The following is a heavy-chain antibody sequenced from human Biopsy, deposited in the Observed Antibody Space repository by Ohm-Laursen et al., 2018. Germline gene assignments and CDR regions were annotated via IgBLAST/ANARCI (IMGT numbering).Heavy chain of an antibody. Sequence: GASVKVSCKASSYTFTDYNIHWMRQAPGQGLEWLGYINRKTGATNYAQKFQGTVTMTRDTSISTAYLALGSLRSADTAIYSCARDPLNGHKHFDYWGQGSLVTVSS. CDR3: ARDPLNGHKHFDY. CDR2: INRKTGAT. J-gene: IGHJ4*02. V-gene: IGHV1-2*02. D-gene: IGHD2-8*01. CDR1: SYTFTDYN.